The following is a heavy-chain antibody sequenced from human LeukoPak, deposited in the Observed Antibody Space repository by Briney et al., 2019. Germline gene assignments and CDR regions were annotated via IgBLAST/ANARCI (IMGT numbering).Heavy chain of an antibody. Sequence: GESLKISCKASGYIFTNSWIGWVRQMPGKGLEWMGIIYPDDSDTRYSPPFQGQVTISADKSINTAYLQWSSLKASDTAVYYCARPKARGTSTWYGSWGQGTLVTVSS. J-gene: IGHJ5*01. D-gene: IGHD2-2*01. CDR2: IYPDDSDT. CDR3: ARPKARGTSTWYGS. V-gene: IGHV5-51*01. CDR1: GYIFTNSW.